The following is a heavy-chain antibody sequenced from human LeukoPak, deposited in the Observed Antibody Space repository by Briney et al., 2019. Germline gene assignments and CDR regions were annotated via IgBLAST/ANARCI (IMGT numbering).Heavy chain of an antibody. CDR3: ARGLSSPGLDH. CDR2: IKGDGSEK. J-gene: IGHJ4*02. Sequence: GGSLSLSCAASGFTFSYYWMNWVRQAPGKGLEWVASIKGDGSEKYYVDSVKGRFTISRDNDKNSLYLQMNSLRAEDTAVFYCARGLSSPGLDHWGLGTLVTVSS. CDR1: GFTFSYYW. V-gene: IGHV3-7*05. D-gene: IGHD6-6*01.